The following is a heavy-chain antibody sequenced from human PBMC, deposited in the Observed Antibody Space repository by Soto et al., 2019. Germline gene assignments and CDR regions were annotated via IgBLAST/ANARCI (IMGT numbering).Heavy chain of an antibody. J-gene: IGHJ2*01. CDR1: GFTFSSYG. D-gene: IGHD4-17*01. V-gene: IGHV3-30*18. CDR3: AKDGLRWQLRVYWYFDL. CDR2: ISYDGSNK. Sequence: QVQRVESGGGVVQPGRSLRLSCAASGFTFSSYGMHWVRQAPGKGLEWVAVISYDGSNKYYADSVKGRFTISRDNSKNTLYLQMNSLRAEDTAVYYCAKDGLRWQLRVYWYFDLWGRGTLVTVSS.